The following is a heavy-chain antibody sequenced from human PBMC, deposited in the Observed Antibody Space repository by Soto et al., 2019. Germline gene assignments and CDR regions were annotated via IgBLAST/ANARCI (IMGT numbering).Heavy chain of an antibody. CDR1: GDSVSSSNW. Sequence: QVELQESGPGLVKPSGTLSLTCAVSGDSVSSSNWWSWVRQSPGKGLEWMGEIYHSGRAHYNPSLKSRATISLDKSKNQFSLRVTSVTAADTAVYYCARVPGVVVSADDAFDIWGPGTRVIVSS. CDR2: IYHSGRA. J-gene: IGHJ3*02. CDR3: ARVPGVVVSADDAFDI. D-gene: IGHD2-21*02. V-gene: IGHV4-4*02.